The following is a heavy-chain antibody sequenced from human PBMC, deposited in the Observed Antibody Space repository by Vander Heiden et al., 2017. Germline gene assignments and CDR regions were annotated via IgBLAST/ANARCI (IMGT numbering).Heavy chain of an antibody. D-gene: IGHD4-17*01. V-gene: IGHV3-73*02. Sequence: EVQLVESGGGLVQPGGSLNPSRAASGFTFSGSAMHWVRQASGKGLEWVGRIRSKADSYATAYAASVKGRFTISRDDSKDTAYLQMNSLKIEDTAVYYCTRRTTVDDDWGQGTLVTVSS. CDR3: TRRTTVDDD. CDR1: GFTFSGSA. J-gene: IGHJ4*02. CDR2: IRSKADSYAT.